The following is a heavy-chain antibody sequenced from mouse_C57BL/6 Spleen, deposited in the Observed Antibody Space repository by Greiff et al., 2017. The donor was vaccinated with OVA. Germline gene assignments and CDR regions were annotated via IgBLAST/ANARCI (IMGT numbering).Heavy chain of an antibody. V-gene: IGHV5-17*01. D-gene: IGHD4-1*01. J-gene: IGHJ3*01. CDR2: ISSGSSTI. CDR3: ASPLSPANWEPTWFAY. CDR1: GFTFSDYG. Sequence: EVKLMESGGGLVKPGGSLKLSCAASGFTFSDYGMHWVRQAPEKGLEWVAYISSGSSTIYYADKVKGRFTISRDNAKNTLFLQMTSLRSEDTAMYYCASPLSPANWEPTWFAYWGQGTLVTVSA.